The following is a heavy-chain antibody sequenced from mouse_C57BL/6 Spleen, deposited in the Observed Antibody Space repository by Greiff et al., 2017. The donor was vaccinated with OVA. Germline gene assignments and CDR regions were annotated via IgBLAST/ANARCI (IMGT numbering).Heavy chain of an antibody. D-gene: IGHD2-4*01. Sequence: QVQLQRPGAELVMPGASVKLSCKASGYTFTSYWITWVKQRPGQGLEWIGDIYPGSGSTNYNEKFKSKATLTVDTSSSTAYMQLSSLTSEDSAVYDWTRTGDDDGSMDYWGQGTSVTVSS. CDR1: GYTFTSYW. CDR2: IYPGSGST. V-gene: IGHV1-55*01. CDR3: TRTGDDDGSMDY. J-gene: IGHJ4*01.